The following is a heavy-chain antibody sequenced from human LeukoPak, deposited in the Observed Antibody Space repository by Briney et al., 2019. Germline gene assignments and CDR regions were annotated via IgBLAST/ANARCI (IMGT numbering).Heavy chain of an antibody. J-gene: IGHJ4*02. D-gene: IGHD3-16*02. V-gene: IGHV3-21*01. CDR1: GFTFSSYS. CDR2: ISSSSSYI. Sequence: GGSLRLSCAASGFTFSSYSMNWVRQAPGKGLEWVSSISSSSSYIYYADSVKGRFTISSDNAKNSLYLQMNSLRAEDTAVYYCARESPPYDYVWGSYRSGFDYWGQGTLVTVSS. CDR3: ARESPPYDYVWGSYRSGFDY.